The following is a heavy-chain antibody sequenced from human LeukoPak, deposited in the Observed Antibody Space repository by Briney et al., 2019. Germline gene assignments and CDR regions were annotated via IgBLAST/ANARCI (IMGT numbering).Heavy chain of an antibody. J-gene: IGHJ4*02. V-gene: IGHV3-74*01. Sequence: PGGSLRLSCAASGFTFSAYCMHWVRQGPEKGLEWVSRICPDGSVVNHADSVKGRFTTSRDNAKNTVFLQMNSLRVDDTAVYYCVRDLREADHWGLGTLVTVSS. D-gene: IGHD3-10*01. CDR3: VRDLREADH. CDR2: ICPDGSVV. CDR1: GFTFSAYC.